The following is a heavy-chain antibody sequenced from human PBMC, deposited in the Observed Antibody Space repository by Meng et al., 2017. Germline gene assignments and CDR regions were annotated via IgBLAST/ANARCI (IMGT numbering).Heavy chain of an antibody. CDR3: ARDRAGRGIVGATLRFDP. D-gene: IGHD1-26*01. J-gene: IGHJ5*02. V-gene: IGHV1-69*04. Sequence: SVKVSCKASGGTFSSYTISWVRQAPGQGLEWMGRIIPILGIANYAQKLQGRVTITADKSTSTAYMELSSLRSEDTAVYYCARDRAGRGIVGATLRFDPWGQGTLVTVSS. CDR2: IIPILGIA. CDR1: GGTFSSYT.